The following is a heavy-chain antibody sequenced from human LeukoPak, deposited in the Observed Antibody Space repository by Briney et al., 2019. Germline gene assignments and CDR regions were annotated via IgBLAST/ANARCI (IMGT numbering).Heavy chain of an antibody. CDR3: ARESLGLDY. CDR2: ISYDGGDK. V-gene: IGHV3-30-3*01. J-gene: IGHJ4*02. CDR1: GFTFSDYD. Sequence: GRSLRLSCAASGFTFSDYDIHWVRHAPGKGLEWVALISYDGGDKYYADSVKGRFTNSRDNSKNTLYRQMNSLRAEDTAVYNCARESLGLDYWGQGTLVTVSS. D-gene: IGHD6-13*01.